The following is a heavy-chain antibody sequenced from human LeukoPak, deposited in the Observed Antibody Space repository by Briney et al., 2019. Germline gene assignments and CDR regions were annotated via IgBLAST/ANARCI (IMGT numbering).Heavy chain of an antibody. D-gene: IGHD6-19*01. J-gene: IGHJ4*02. CDR3: ARAYSSGWFDFDY. CDR1: GYTFTSYD. Sequence: ASVKVSCKASGYTFTSYDINWVRQATGQGLEWMGWMNPNSGNTGYAQKFQGRVTITRNNSIGTAYMDLSSLTSDDTAVYYCARAYSSGWFDFDYWGQGTLVTVSS. V-gene: IGHV1-8*03. CDR2: MNPNSGNT.